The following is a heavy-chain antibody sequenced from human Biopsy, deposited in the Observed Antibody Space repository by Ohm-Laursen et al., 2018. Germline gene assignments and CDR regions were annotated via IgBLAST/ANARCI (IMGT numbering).Heavy chain of an antibody. CDR3: ARGSNEYGGLYFPH. D-gene: IGHD4-23*01. CDR2: ISYTGYT. J-gene: IGHJ1*01. V-gene: IGHV4-59*11. CDR1: GGSFTGHY. Sequence: GTLSLTWVVSGGSFTGHYWSWIRQPPGKGLEWIGHISYTGYTSYKSSLKSRVTISLDTSRKHFSLRLTSLAAADTAVYYCARGSNEYGGLYFPHWGQGTLVTVSS.